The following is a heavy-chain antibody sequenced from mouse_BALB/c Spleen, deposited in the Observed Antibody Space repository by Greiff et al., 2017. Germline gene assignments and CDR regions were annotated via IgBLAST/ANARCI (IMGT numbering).Heavy chain of an antibody. V-gene: IGHV7-3*02. CDR2: IRNKANGYTT. Sequence: EVKLVESGGGLVQPGGSLRLSCATSGFTFTDYYMSWVRQPPGKALEWLGFIRNKANGYTTEYSASVKGRFTISRDNSQSILYLQMNTLRAEDSATYYCARDHYYGSSYDYWGQGTTLTVSS. J-gene: IGHJ2*01. CDR3: ARDHYYGSSYDY. D-gene: IGHD1-1*01. CDR1: GFTFTDYY.